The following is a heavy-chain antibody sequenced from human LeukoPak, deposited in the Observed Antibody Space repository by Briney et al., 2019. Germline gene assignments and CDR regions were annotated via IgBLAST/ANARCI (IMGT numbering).Heavy chain of an antibody. J-gene: IGHJ5*02. CDR3: ARMTGHPLNHNWFDP. D-gene: IGHD1-14*01. Sequence: PGGSLRLSCAASGFTFSSYGMHWVRQAPGKGLEWVAVISYDGSNKYYADSVKGRFTISRDNSKNTLYLQMNSLRAEDTAVYYCARMTGHPLNHNWFDPWGQGTLVTVSS. CDR1: GFTFSSYG. V-gene: IGHV3-30*03. CDR2: ISYDGSNK.